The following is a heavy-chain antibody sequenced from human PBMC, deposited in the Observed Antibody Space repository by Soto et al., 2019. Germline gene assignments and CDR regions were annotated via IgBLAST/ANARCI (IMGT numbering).Heavy chain of an antibody. D-gene: IGHD1-26*01. Sequence: QVQLLQSGAEVKKPGASVQVSCKASGYVFTSSFVHWVRQAPGQGLEWMGMVNPSVGSTAYAHKFQGRIAVTREMSTATVYMDLRSLTSADTAIYYCAREVYSVIMPDDTEDYSGVDVWGQGTTVIVSS. V-gene: IGHV1-46*01. CDR3: AREVYSVIMPDDTEDYSGVDV. CDR1: GYVFTSSF. J-gene: IGHJ6*02. CDR2: VNPSVGST.